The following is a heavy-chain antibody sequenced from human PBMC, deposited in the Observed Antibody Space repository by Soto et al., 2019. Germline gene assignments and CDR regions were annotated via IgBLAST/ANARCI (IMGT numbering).Heavy chain of an antibody. D-gene: IGHD3-10*01. V-gene: IGHV4-61*08. Sequence: QVQLQESGPGLVKPSETLSLTCSVSGGSVSSGGHYWSWIRQPPGKGLEWIGYIYHSGSTYYNPSLKSRVTISVDRSKNQFSLKLSAVTAADTAVYYCARVEVVRGVISGIDYWGQGTLVTVSS. CDR3: ARVEVVRGVISGIDY. J-gene: IGHJ4*02. CDR2: IYHSGST. CDR1: GGSVSSGGHY.